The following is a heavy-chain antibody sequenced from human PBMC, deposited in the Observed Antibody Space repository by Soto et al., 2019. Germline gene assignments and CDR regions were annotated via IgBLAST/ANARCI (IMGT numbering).Heavy chain of an antibody. Sequence: SVKVSCKASGGTFSSYAISWVRQAPGQGLEWMGGIIPIFGTANYAQKFQGRVTITADESTSTAYMELSSLRSEDTAVYYCARDPGIAVAGTIYGYYYGMGVWGQGTTVTVSS. CDR2: IIPIFGTA. CDR3: ARDPGIAVAGTIYGYYYGMGV. V-gene: IGHV1-69*13. CDR1: GGTFSSYA. D-gene: IGHD6-19*01. J-gene: IGHJ6*02.